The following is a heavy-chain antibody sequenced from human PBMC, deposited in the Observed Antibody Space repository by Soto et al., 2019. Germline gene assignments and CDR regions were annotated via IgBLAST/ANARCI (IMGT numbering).Heavy chain of an antibody. CDR3: ARDWDCTKGVCYIYYYGMDV. D-gene: IGHD2-8*01. Sequence: ASVKVSCKASGYTFTSYGISLVRQAPGQGLEWKGWISAYNGNTNYAQKLQGRVTMTTDTSTSTAYMELRSLRSDDTAVYYCARDWDCTKGVCYIYYYGMDVWGQGTTVTVSS. V-gene: IGHV1-18*01. CDR1: GYTFTSYG. J-gene: IGHJ6*02. CDR2: ISAYNGNT.